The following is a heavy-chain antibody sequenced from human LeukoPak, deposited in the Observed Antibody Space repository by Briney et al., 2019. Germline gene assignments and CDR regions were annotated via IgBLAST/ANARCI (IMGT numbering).Heavy chain of an antibody. J-gene: IGHJ5*02. CDR2: MNPNSGNT. CDR1: GYTFSSYD. V-gene: IGHV1-8*01. Sequence: GASVKVSCKASGYTFSSYDINWVRQATGQGLEWMGWMNPNSGNTGYAQKLQGRVTMTTDTSTSTAYMELRSLRSDDTAVYYCAREVAGMGTFDPWGQGTLVTVSS. D-gene: IGHD3-10*01. CDR3: AREVAGMGTFDP.